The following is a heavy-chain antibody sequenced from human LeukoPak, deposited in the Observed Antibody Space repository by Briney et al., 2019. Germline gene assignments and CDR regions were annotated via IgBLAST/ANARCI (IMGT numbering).Heavy chain of an antibody. J-gene: IGHJ6*03. Sequence: SQTLSLTCTVSGGSISSGSYYWSWIRQPAGKGLEWIGRIYTSGSTNYNPSLKSRVTISVDASKNQFSLKLSSVTAADTAVYYCAGVQSANYYYYYMDVWGKGTTVTVSS. CDR1: GGSISSGSYY. CDR2: IYTSGST. CDR3: AGVQSANYYYYYMDV. D-gene: IGHD6-25*01. V-gene: IGHV4-61*02.